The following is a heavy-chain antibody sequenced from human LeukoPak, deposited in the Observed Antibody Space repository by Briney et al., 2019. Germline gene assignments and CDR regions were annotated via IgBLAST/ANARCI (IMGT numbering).Heavy chain of an antibody. V-gene: IGHV3-7*01. D-gene: IGHD7-27*01. CDR3: ARDSPTGDFDY. Sequence: PGGSLRLSCAASGFSFTNYWMSWVRQAPGKGLEWVANIKQDGSEKNYVDSVKGRFTISRDNAQNSLYLQMNSLRAEDTAVFYCARDSPTGDFDYWGQGTLVTVSS. CDR2: IKQDGSEK. CDR1: GFSFTNYW. J-gene: IGHJ4*02.